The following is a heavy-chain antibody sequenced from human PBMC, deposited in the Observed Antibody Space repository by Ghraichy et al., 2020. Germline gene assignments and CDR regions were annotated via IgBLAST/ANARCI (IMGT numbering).Heavy chain of an antibody. Sequence: LSLTYAASGFIFSSSGMHWVRQAPGKGLEWVAFISSDGSNKHYADSVKGRFTISRDDSKNTLSLQMNSLRAEDTAVYYCAREGEAARDYYFDYWGQGTLVTVSS. CDR2: ISSDGSNK. CDR3: AREGEAARDYYFDY. CDR1: GFIFSSSG. V-gene: IGHV3-33*08. J-gene: IGHJ4*02. D-gene: IGHD6-6*01.